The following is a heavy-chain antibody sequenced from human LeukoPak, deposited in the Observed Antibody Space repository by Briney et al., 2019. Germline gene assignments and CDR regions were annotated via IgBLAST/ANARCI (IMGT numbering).Heavy chain of an antibody. CDR2: IYYSGST. J-gene: IGHJ4*02. V-gene: IGHV4-39*01. CDR1: GGSISSSSNY. D-gene: IGHD4-17*01. Sequence: PETLSLSCTVSGGSISSSSNYWGWLRQPPGRGLEWLGRIYYSGSTYYNPCLKSRVTISVDTSKNQFSLKLSSLTAADTAVYYCARRDYIITYFFDNWGQGTLVTVSS. CDR3: ARRDYIITYFFDN.